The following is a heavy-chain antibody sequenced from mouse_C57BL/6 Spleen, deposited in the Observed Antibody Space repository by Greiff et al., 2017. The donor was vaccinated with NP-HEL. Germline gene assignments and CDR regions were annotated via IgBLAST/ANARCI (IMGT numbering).Heavy chain of an antibody. Sequence: QVQLQQSGAELARPGASVKMSCKASGYTFTSYTMHWVKQRPGQGLEWIGYINPSSGYTKYNQKFKDQATLTADKSSSTAYMQLSSLTSEDSAVYYCARGILDDAMDYWGQGTSVTVSS. CDR2: INPSSGYT. V-gene: IGHV1-4*01. J-gene: IGHJ4*01. CDR3: ARGILDDAMDY. CDR1: GYTFTSYT.